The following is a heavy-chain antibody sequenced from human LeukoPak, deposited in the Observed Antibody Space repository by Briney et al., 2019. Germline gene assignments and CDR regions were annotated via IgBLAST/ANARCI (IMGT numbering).Heavy chain of an antibody. CDR3: AKDREIWSGYYPGNWFDP. J-gene: IGHJ5*02. Sequence: GGSLRLSCAASGFTFSSYSMNWVRQAPGKGLEWVSYISSSSSTIYYADSVKGRFTISRDNAKNSLYLQMNSLRAEDTAVYYCAKDREIWSGYYPGNWFDPWGQGTLVTVSS. CDR2: ISSSSSTI. CDR1: GFTFSSYS. V-gene: IGHV3-48*04. D-gene: IGHD3-3*01.